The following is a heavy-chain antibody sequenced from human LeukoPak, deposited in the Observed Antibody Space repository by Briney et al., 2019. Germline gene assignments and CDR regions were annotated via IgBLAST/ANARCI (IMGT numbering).Heavy chain of an antibody. D-gene: IGHD1-26*01. CDR1: GFTFSNFY. V-gene: IGHV3-7*01. CDR2: IKQDGNDK. Sequence: GGSLRLSCEASGFTFSNFYMSWVCQAPGKGLEWVANIKQDGNDKYYVDSVKGRFTISRDNAKNSVYLQMDSLRVEDTAVYHCAREAVVGGIDDAFDIWGQGTRVTVSS. CDR3: AREAVVGGIDDAFDI. J-gene: IGHJ3*02.